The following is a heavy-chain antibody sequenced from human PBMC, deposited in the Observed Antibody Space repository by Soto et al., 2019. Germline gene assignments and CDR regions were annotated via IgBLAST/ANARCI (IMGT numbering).Heavy chain of an antibody. J-gene: IGHJ4*02. CDR1: GFIFSSSW. CDR2: IDPDGSEK. CDR3: VRAQYDYWSGYRHYFDS. D-gene: IGHD3-3*01. Sequence: GGSLRLSCEASGFIFSSSWMSWVRRAPGRGLEYVANIDPDGSEKYYVGSVKGRFTISRDNAKNSLSLQMNSLRGEDTATYYCVRAQYDYWSGYRHYFDSWGQGAPVTVSS. V-gene: IGHV3-7*03.